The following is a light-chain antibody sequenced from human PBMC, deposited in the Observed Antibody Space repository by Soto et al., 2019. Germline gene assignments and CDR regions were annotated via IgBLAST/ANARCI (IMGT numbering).Light chain of an antibody. J-gene: IGLJ3*02. V-gene: IGLV1-40*01. CDR1: NSNIGAGYD. Sequence: QSVLTQPPSVSAAPGQRVTISCTGYNSNIGAGYDVHWYQQLPGTAPKLLIYGNSNRPSGVPDRFSASKSGTSASLAITGLQAEDEADYYCQSYDSSLSGWVFGGGTKLTVL. CDR2: GNS. CDR3: QSYDSSLSGWV.